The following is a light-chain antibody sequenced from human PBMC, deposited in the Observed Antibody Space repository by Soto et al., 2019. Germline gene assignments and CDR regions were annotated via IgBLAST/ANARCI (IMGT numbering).Light chain of an antibody. CDR3: QQYSASPRT. J-gene: IGKJ3*01. CDR2: SAS. CDR1: QAVRNNY. V-gene: IGKV3-20*01. Sequence: EFVLTQSPGTLSLSPGERATLSCRASQAVRNNYLALYHQKPGQAPRLLIHSASTRAPGIPDRFSASGAGTDFTLTISRLEPEDSAVYYCQQYSASPRTFGPGTKVDIK.